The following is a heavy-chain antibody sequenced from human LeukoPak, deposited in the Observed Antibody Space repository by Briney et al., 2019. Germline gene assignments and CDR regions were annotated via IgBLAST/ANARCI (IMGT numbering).Heavy chain of an antibody. J-gene: IGHJ4*02. CDR3: AGAGYCSSTSCYKLDY. CDR1: GGSISTYH. Sequence: SEALSLTCSVSGGSISTYHWSWTRQPPGKGLEWIGYIYYSGSTNYNPSLKSRVTISIDTSKKQFSLKLSSVTAADTAVYYCAGAGYCSSTSCYKLDYWGQGTLVTVSS. V-gene: IGHV4-59*01. D-gene: IGHD2-2*02. CDR2: IYYSGST.